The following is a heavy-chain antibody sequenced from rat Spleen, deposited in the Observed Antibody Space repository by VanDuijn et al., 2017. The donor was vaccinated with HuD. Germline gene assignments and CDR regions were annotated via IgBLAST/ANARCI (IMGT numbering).Heavy chain of an antibody. Sequence: EVQLVESGGGLVQPGRSLKLSCAASGFTYSNYVMAWVRQAPTKGLEWVASISTGGGNTYYRDSVKGRFTISRDNAKSTLYLQMDSLRSEDTATYYCTRDRETTRAYYFDYWGQGVMVTVSS. D-gene: IGHD1-4*01. V-gene: IGHV5-25*01. CDR2: ISTGGGNT. J-gene: IGHJ2*01. CDR3: TRDRETTRAYYFDY. CDR1: GFTYSNYV.